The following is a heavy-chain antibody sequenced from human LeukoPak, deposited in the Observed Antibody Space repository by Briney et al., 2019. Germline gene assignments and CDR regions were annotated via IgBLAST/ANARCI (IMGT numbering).Heavy chain of an antibody. V-gene: IGHV3-33*08. CDR3: ATNSVAATLEH. D-gene: IGHD2-15*01. J-gene: IGHJ4*02. CDR1: GFTFSSYA. CDR2: IWYDGSNK. Sequence: GGSLRLSCAASGFTFSSYAMSWVRQAPGKGLEWVAVIWYDGSNKYYADSVKGRFTISRDNSKNTLYLQMNSLRAEDTAVYYCATNSVAATLEHWGQGTLVTVSS.